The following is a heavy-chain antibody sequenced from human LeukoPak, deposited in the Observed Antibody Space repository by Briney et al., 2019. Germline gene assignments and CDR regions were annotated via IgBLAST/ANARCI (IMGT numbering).Heavy chain of an antibody. Sequence: PGGSLRLSCAASGFTFSSYGMHWVRQAPGKGLEWVAFIRYDGSNKYYADSVKGRFTISRDNSKNTLYLQMNSLRAEDTAVYYCAKGIGIVVVPAAADFDYWGQGTLVTVSS. CDR1: GFTFSSYG. J-gene: IGHJ4*02. CDR3: AKGIGIVVVPAAADFDY. D-gene: IGHD2-2*01. CDR2: IRYDGSNK. V-gene: IGHV3-30*02.